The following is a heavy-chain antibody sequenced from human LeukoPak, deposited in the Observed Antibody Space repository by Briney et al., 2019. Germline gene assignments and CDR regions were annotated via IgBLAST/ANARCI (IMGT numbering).Heavy chain of an antibody. Sequence: GGSLRLSCAASGFTFDDYDMSWVRQAPGKGLEWVSGINWNGGSTGYADSVKGRFTISRDNAKNSLYLQMNSLRAEDTALYYCARGMGWFTFDYWGQGTLVTVSS. CDR3: ARGMGWFTFDY. CDR2: INWNGGST. CDR1: GFTFDDYD. V-gene: IGHV3-20*04. D-gene: IGHD3-10*01. J-gene: IGHJ4*02.